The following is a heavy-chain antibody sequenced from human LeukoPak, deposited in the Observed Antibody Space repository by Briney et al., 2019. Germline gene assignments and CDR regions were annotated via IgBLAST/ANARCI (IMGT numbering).Heavy chain of an antibody. CDR2: ISSSSTYI. D-gene: IGHD3-22*01. CDR3: ARDFYDSSGYNRFDY. Sequence: GGSLRLSCAASGFTFSSYSMNWVRQAPGKGLEWVSSISSSSTYIYYADSMKGRFTISRDNAKNSLYLQMNSLRAEDTAVYYCARDFYDSSGYNRFDYWGQGTLVTVSS. CDR1: GFTFSSYS. V-gene: IGHV3-21*01. J-gene: IGHJ4*02.